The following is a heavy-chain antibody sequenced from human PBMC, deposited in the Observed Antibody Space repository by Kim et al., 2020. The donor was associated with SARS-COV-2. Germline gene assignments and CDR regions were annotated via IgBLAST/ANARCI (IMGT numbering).Heavy chain of an antibody. V-gene: IGHV1-18*04. J-gene: IGHJ2*01. D-gene: IGHD2-2*01. Sequence: ASVKVSCKASGYTFTSYGISWVRQAPGQGLEWMGWISAYNGNTNYAQKLQGRVTMTTDTSTSTAYMELRSLRSDDTAVYYCVVVPAAILRYFDLWGRGTLVTVSS. CDR2: ISAYNGNT. CDR3: VVVPAAILRYFDL. CDR1: GYTFTSYG.